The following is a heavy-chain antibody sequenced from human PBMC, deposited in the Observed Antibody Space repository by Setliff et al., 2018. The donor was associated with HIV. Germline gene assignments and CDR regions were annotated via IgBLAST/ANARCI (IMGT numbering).Heavy chain of an antibody. CDR1: GYSINSGHH. V-gene: IGHV4-38-2*01. CDR3: ARTNAFDI. J-gene: IGHJ3*02. CDR2: IYYTGNT. Sequence: SETLSLTCAVSGYSINSGHHWGWIRQPPGKGLEWIGTIYYTGNTYYNPSLKSRVTISIDTSKNQFSLKLSSVTAADTAVYYCARTNAFDIWGQGTVVTVSS.